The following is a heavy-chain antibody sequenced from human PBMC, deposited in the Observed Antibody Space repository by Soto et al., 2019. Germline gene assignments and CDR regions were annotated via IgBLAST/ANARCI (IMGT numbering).Heavy chain of an antibody. J-gene: IGHJ5*02. CDR3: ARSGFNLLVVVPAANGWFDP. CDR2: IYYSGST. CDR1: GGSISSGGYY. V-gene: IGHV4-31*03. D-gene: IGHD2-2*01. Sequence: QVQLQESGPGLVKPSQTLSLTCTVSGGSISSGGYYWSWIRQHPGKGLEWIGYIYYSGSTYYNPSLKSRVTISVDTSKNQFSLKLSSVTAADTAVYYCARSGFNLLVVVPAANGWFDPWGQGTLVTVSS.